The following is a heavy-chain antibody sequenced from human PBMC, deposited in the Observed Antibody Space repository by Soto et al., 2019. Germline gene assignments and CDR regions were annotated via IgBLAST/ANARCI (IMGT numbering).Heavy chain of an antibody. J-gene: IGHJ4*02. Sequence: ASVKVSFKASGYTFTSYDINWVLQAPGQRLEWMGWINAGNGNTKYSQKFQGRVTITRDTSASTAYMELSSLRSEDTAVYYCARSIVVVTALDYWGQGTLVTVSS. CDR2: INAGNGNT. V-gene: IGHV1-3*01. CDR3: ARSIVVVTALDY. D-gene: IGHD2-21*02. CDR1: GYTFTSYD.